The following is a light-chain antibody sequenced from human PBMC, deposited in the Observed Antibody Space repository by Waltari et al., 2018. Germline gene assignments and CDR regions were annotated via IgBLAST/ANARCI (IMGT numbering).Light chain of an antibody. J-gene: IGKJ4*01. Sequence: DIQMTQSPPTLSASVGDRVTVTCRASQSISIWLAWYQQKPGKAPNLLIYKASTLDSGVPSRCSGSASGTEFTLTISSLQAEDFGTYYCQQYSSFPLSFGGGTNIVIK. CDR1: QSISIW. CDR3: QQYSSFPLS. CDR2: KAS. V-gene: IGKV1-5*03.